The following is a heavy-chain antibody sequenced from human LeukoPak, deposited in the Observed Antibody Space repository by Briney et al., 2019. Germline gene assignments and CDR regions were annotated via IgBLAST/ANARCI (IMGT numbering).Heavy chain of an antibody. V-gene: IGHV4-61*09. CDR1: GGSISSGSYY. CDR3: ARGRSDYSNYYFDY. CDR2: IYTSGST. Sequence: RPSQTLSLTCTVSGGSISSGSYYWTWIRQPAGKRLEWIGHIYTSGSTNFNPSLQSRVAMSLDTSKNQFSLRLSSVTAADTAVYYCARGRSDYSNYYFDYWGQGTLVTVSS. J-gene: IGHJ4*02. D-gene: IGHD4-11*01.